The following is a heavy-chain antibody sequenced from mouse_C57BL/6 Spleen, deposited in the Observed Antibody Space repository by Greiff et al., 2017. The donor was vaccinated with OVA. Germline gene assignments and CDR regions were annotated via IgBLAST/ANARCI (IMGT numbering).Heavy chain of an antibody. CDR3: ARSGYGYDGYYFDY. V-gene: IGHV1-53*01. CDR1: GYTFTSYW. D-gene: IGHD2-2*01. J-gene: IGHJ2*01. CDR2: INPSNGGT. Sequence: QVQLQQPGTELVKPGASVKLSCKASGYTFTSYWMHWVKQRPGQGLEWIGNINPSNGGTNYNEKFKRKATLTVDKSSSTAYLQLSSLTSEDSAVYYCARSGYGYDGYYFDYWGQGTTLTVSS.